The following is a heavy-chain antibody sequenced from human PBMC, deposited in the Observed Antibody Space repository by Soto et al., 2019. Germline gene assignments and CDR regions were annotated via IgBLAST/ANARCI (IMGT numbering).Heavy chain of an antibody. D-gene: IGHD2-15*01. J-gene: IGHJ3*02. Sequence: SVKVSCKASGGTFSSYAISWVRQAPGQGLEWMGGIIPIFGTANYAQKFQGRVTITADASTSTAYMELRSLRSDDTAVYYCARGNRIEAFNIWGQGTTVTVSS. V-gene: IGHV1-69*13. CDR3: ARGNRIEAFNI. CDR2: IIPIFGTA. CDR1: GGTFSSYA.